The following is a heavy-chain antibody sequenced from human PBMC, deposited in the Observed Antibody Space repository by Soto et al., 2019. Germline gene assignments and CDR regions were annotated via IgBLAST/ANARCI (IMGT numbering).Heavy chain of an antibody. CDR3: ARDPRITMVRGNWFDP. J-gene: IGHJ5*02. V-gene: IGHV6-1*01. D-gene: IGHD3-10*01. CDR1: GDSVSSNSAA. CDR2: TYYRSKWYN. Sequence: SETLSLTCAISGDSVSSNSAAWNWIRQSPSRGLKWLGRTYYRSKWYNDYAVSVKSRITINPDTSKNQFPLQLNSVTPEDTAVYYCARDPRITMVRGNWFDPWGQGTLVTVSS.